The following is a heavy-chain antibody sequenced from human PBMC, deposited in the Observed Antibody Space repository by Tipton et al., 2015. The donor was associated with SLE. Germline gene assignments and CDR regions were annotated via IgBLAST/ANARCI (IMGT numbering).Heavy chain of an antibody. CDR1: GFTFSSYE. D-gene: IGHD3-3*01. J-gene: IGHJ4*02. CDR3: AKGTISVDY. V-gene: IGHV3-30*02. Sequence: SLRLSCAASGFTFSSYEMNWVRQAPGKGLEWVAFIRYDGNNRYYADSVKGRFTISRDNSKNTLYLQMNSLRAEDTAVYYCAKGTISVDYWGQGTLVTVSS. CDR2: IRYDGNNR.